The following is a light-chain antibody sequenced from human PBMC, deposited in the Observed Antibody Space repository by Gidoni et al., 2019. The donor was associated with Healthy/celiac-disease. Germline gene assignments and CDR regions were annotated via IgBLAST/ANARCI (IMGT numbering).Light chain of an antibody. CDR1: QSISSW. V-gene: IGKV1-5*03. CDR2: KAS. J-gene: IGKJ1*01. CDR3: QQYNSYPPT. Sequence: EIQMNQSPSTLSASVGDRVTLTCRASQSISSWLAWYQQKPGKAPKLLIYKASSLESGVPSRFSGSGSGTEFTLTISSLQPDDFATYYCQQYNSYPPTFGPGTKVEIK.